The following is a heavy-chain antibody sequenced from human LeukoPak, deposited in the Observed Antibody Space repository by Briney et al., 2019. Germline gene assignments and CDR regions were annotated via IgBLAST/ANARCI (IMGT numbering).Heavy chain of an antibody. CDR3: ARDADYVWGSFPNWFDP. CDR2: INPSSGGT. CDR1: GYTFTGYY. J-gene: IGHJ5*02. V-gene: IGHV1-2*02. D-gene: IGHD3-16*01. Sequence: EASVKVSCKASGYTFTGYYMHWVRQAPGQGLEWMGWINPSSGGTNYAQKFQGRVTMTRDTSISTAYMGLSRLRSDDTAVYYCARDADYVWGSFPNWFDPWGQGTLVTVSS.